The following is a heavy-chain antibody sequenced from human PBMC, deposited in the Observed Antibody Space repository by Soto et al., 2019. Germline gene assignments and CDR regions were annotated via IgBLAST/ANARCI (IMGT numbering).Heavy chain of an antibody. CDR1: GFTFSSYE. CDR3: ARTQTTEMATIDY. V-gene: IGHV3-48*03. D-gene: IGHD5-12*01. Sequence: PGGSLRLSCAASGFTFSSYEMNWVRQAPGKGLEWVSYISSSGSTIYYADSVEGRFTISRDNAKNSLYLQMNSLRAEDTAVYYCARTQTTEMATIDYWGQGTLVTVSS. CDR2: ISSSGSTI. J-gene: IGHJ4*02.